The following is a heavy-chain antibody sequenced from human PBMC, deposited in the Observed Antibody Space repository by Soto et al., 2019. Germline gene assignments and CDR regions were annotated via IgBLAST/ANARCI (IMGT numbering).Heavy chain of an antibody. CDR2: ISYDGSNK. CDR1: GFTFSSYG. J-gene: IGHJ3*02. V-gene: IGHV3-30*18. CDR3: AKDRGPSTDAFDI. D-gene: IGHD2-2*01. Sequence: QVQLVESGGGVVQPGRSLRLSCAASGFTFSSYGMHWVRQAPGKGLEWVAVISYDGSNKYYADSVKGRFTISRDNSKNTLYLQMNGLRAEDTAVYYCAKDRGPSTDAFDIWCQGTMVTVSS.